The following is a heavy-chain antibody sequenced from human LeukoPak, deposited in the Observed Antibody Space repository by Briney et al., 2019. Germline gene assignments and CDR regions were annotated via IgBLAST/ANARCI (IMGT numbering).Heavy chain of an antibody. CDR3: ATASYYDSSGYYPRFDY. CDR1: GYTLTELS. CDR2: FDPEDGET. V-gene: IGHV1-24*01. Sequence: ASVKVSCKVSGYTLTELSMHWVRQAPGKGLEWMGGFDPEDGETIYAQKFQGRVTMTEDTSTDTAYMELSSLRSGDTAVYYCATASYYDSSGYYPRFDYWGQGTLVTVSS. J-gene: IGHJ4*02. D-gene: IGHD3-22*01.